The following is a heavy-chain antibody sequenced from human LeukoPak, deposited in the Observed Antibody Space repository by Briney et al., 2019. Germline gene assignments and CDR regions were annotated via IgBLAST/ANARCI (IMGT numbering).Heavy chain of an antibody. J-gene: IGHJ6*03. V-gene: IGHV3-33*01. D-gene: IGHD6-6*01. CDR3: ARGGTAARPRYYYYMDV. Sequence: GRSLRLSCAASGFTFSSYGMHWVRQAPGKGLEWGAVIWYDGSNKYYADSVKGRFTISRDNSKNTLYLQMNSLRAEDTAVYYCARGGTAARPRYYYYMDVWGKGTTVTVSS. CDR2: IWYDGSNK. CDR1: GFTFSSYG.